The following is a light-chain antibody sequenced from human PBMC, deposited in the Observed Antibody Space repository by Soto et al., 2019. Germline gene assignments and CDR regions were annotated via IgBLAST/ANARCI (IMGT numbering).Light chain of an antibody. J-gene: IGKJ1*01. Sequence: IVLSQSPGTLSFSPGERATLSGMASQSVGTFLAWYQQKPGHAPRLLIYDASNRATGIPARFSGSGSGTDFTLTISSLEPEDFAVYYCQQRSNWPPWTFGQGTKVDIK. V-gene: IGKV3-11*01. CDR2: DAS. CDR3: QQRSNWPPWT. CDR1: QSVGTF.